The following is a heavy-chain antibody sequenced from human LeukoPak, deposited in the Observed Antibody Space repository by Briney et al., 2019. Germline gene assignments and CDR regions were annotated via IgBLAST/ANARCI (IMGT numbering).Heavy chain of an antibody. CDR3: ARNKAYWYFDL. J-gene: IGHJ2*01. CDR2: IYYSGST. Sequence: SGTLSLTCAVSGGSISSSNWWSWIRQPPGKGLEWIGYIYYSGSTNYNPSLKSRVTISVDTSKNQFSLKLSSVTAADTAVYYCARNKAYWYFDLWGRGTLVTVSS. V-gene: IGHV4-61*01. CDR1: GGSISSSNW.